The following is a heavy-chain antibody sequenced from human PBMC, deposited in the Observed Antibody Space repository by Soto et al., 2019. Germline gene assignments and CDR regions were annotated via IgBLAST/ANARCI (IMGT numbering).Heavy chain of an antibody. CDR1: GGSISCSSYY. CDR2: IYYSGST. V-gene: IGHV4-39*01. CDR3: ARRLYYDSSGFEGGGMDF. D-gene: IGHD3-22*01. Sequence: SETLSLTCTVSGGSISCSSYYWGWIRQPPGKGLEWIGSIYYSGSTYYNPSLKSRVTISVDTSKNQFSLKLSSVTAADTAVYYCARRLYYDSSGFEGGGMDFWCQGTTVTVSS. J-gene: IGHJ6*02.